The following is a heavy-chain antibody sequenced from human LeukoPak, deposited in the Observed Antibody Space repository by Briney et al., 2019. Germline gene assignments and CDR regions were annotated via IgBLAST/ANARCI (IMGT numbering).Heavy chain of an antibody. CDR2: ISGSGGST. CDR3: AKGGTIPKFDP. V-gene: IGHV3-23*01. J-gene: IGHJ5*02. D-gene: IGHD2-2*02. CDR1: GITFSSYA. Sequence: GGSLRLSCAASGITFSSYAMSWVRQAPGKGLEWVSAISGSGGSTYHADSVKGRFTISRDNSKNTLYLQMNSLRAEDTAVYYCAKGGTIPKFDPWGQGTLVTVSS.